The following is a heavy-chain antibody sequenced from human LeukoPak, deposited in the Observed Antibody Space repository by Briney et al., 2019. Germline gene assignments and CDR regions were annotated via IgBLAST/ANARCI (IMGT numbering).Heavy chain of an antibody. J-gene: IGHJ4*01. D-gene: IGHD6-19*01. V-gene: IGHV3-23*01. CDR2: LSGSGITT. CDR3: AKGIYSSGWSYFDY. CDR1: GFTFSNSA. Sequence: GGPLRLSWAASGFTFSNSAISWVRQAQKKRLEWGSTLSGSGITTYYADSVKGRFTISRDNSKNTLYLQMNSLRAEDTAVYYCAKGIYSSGWSYFDYWGHGTLVTVSS.